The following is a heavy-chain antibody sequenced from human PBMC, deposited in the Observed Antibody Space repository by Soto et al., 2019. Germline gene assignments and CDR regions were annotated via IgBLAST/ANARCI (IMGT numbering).Heavy chain of an antibody. CDR2: KTTHHRFT. CDR1: GYPFTNFG. J-gene: IGHJ6*04. Sequence: ASVKVSFKASGYPFTNFGVSWVRQAPGQGLECMGWKTTHHRFTNYAPEFQDRVTMATDASTSTAYMELGSLRSDDTAVYYCVNPGGWLIRDCGSEMDVGGEGTTVTVST. V-gene: IGHV1-18*01. CDR3: VNPGGWLIRDCGSEMDV. D-gene: IGHD2-21*02.